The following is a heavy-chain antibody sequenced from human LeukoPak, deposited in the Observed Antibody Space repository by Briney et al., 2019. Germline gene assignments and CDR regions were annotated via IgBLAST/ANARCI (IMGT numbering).Heavy chain of an antibody. CDR3: AKDRVDGYYGLDV. J-gene: IGHJ6*02. CDR2: ITTNSDRK. Sequence: GGSLRLSCAAAGFIFEDYAMHWVRQAPGKGLEWVSRITTNSDRKDYVISVRGRFTISRDNAKNSLYLQMNSLRVEDTALYYCAKDRVDGYYGLDVWGQGTTVAVSS. V-gene: IGHV3-9*01. D-gene: IGHD3-10*01. CDR1: GFIFEDYA.